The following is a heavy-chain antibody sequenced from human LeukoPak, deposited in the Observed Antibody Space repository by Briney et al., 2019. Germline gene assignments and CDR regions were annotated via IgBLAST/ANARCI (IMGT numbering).Heavy chain of an antibody. J-gene: IGHJ4*02. Sequence: SETLSLTCTVSGGSISSGGYYWSWIRQPAGKGLEWIGRIYTSGSTNYNPSLKSRVTISVDTSKNQFSLKLSSVTAADTAVYYCAREAGDFWSGYYSYWGQGTLVTVSS. CDR2: IYTSGST. D-gene: IGHD3-3*01. V-gene: IGHV4-61*02. CDR1: GGSISSGGYY. CDR3: AREAGDFWSGYYSY.